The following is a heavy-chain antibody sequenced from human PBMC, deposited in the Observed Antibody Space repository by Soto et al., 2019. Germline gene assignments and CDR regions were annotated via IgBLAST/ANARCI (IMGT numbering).Heavy chain of an antibody. J-gene: IGHJ4*02. Sequence: PSETLSLTCTVSGGSISSSTYFWGWIRQPPGKGLEWIGSIYNSGSTYYNKSLKSKVNLSVDTSKNQFYLNLSSVTAADTAVYYCARLEGLATISYYFDFWGQGALVTVSS. CDR2: IYNSGST. CDR3: ARLEGLATISYYFDF. V-gene: IGHV4-39*01. CDR1: GGSISSSTYF. D-gene: IGHD3-9*01.